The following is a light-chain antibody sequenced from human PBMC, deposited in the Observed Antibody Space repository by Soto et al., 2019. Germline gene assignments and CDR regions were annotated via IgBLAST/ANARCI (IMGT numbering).Light chain of an antibody. CDR3: QQYSSSST. Sequence: DIQMTQSPSTLSAFVGDRVTITCRASQSINNWLAWYQQKPGKAPKVLIYDASSLESGVPSRFSGSGSGTELTLTISSLQPDDFATYYCQQYSSSSTFGQGTKVDIK. CDR2: DAS. CDR1: QSINNW. V-gene: IGKV1-5*01. J-gene: IGKJ1*01.